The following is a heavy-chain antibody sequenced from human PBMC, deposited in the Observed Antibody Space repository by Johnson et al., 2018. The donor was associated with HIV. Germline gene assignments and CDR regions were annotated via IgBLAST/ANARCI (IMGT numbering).Heavy chain of an antibody. CDR3: ARSGGYPNAFDM. J-gene: IGHJ3*02. Sequence: VQLVEYGGGVVQPGRSLRLSCATSGFAVSKNYLTWVRQAPGKGLEWVSIIYSGGNTYYADSVKGRFTISRDNSKNSLFLQMNSLRVEDTAVYYCARSGGYPNAFDMWGQGTLVTVPA. D-gene: IGHD6-13*01. CDR2: IYSGGNT. CDR1: GFAVSKNY. V-gene: IGHV3-66*01.